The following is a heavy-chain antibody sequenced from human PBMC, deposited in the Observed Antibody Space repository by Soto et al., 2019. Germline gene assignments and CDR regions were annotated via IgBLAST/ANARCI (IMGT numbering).Heavy chain of an antibody. V-gene: IGHV4-59*01. CDR2: IFYSALT. CDR1: GGSMGSYY. J-gene: IGHJ5*02. Sequence: SETLSLTCSVSGGSMGSYYWTWIRQPPGRGLEWIGYIFYSALTNYNPSLQSLVTISLDTPNNQFSLRLRSLTAADTAVYYCVRGISARPEGYTWFDPWGQGALVTVSS. CDR3: VRGISARPEGYTWFDP. D-gene: IGHD6-6*01.